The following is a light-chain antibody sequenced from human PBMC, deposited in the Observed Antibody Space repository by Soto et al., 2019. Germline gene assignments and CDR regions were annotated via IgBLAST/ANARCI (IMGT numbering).Light chain of an antibody. J-gene: IGLJ3*02. CDR3: SSYTSSSPNWV. V-gene: IGLV2-14*01. CDR1: SSDVGGYNY. Sequence: QSALTQPASVSGSPGQSITISCTGTSSDVGGYNYVSWYQQHPGKAPKLMIYEVSNRPSGVSNRFSGSKSGNTASLTISGLQAGDEADYYCSSYTSSSPNWVFGGGTKLTVL. CDR2: EVS.